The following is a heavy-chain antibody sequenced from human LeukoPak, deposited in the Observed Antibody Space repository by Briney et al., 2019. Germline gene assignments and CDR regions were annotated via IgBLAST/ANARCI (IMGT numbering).Heavy chain of an antibody. CDR1: GGSFSGYY. V-gene: IGHV4-34*01. D-gene: IGHD6-19*01. CDR3: ARGRGIAVAGRRSNYFDY. J-gene: IGHJ4*02. CDR2: INHSGST. Sequence: PSETLSLTCAVYGGSFSGYYWSWIRQPPGKRLEWIGEINHSGSTNYNPSLKSRVTISVDTSKNQFSLKLSSVTAADTAVYYCARGRGIAVAGRRSNYFDYWGQGTLVTVSS.